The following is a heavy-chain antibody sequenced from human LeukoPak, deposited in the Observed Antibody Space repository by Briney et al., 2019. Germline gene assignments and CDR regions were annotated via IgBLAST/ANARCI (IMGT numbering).Heavy chain of an antibody. J-gene: IGHJ6*02. D-gene: IGHD2-2*01. CDR3: ARLMWDIVVVPAASPDPAGYGMDV. CDR1: GYSFTGYW. CDR2: IYPGDSDS. Sequence: GESLKISCKGSGYSFTGYWIGWVRQMPGKGLEWMGVIYPGDSDSRYSQSFQGQVTISADKSISTAYLQWSSLKASDTAMYYCARLMWDIVVVPAASPDPAGYGMDVWGQGTTVTVSS. V-gene: IGHV5-51*01.